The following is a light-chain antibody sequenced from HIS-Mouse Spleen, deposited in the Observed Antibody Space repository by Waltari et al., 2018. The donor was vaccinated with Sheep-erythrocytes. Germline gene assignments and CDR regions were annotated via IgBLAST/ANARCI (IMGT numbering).Light chain of an antibody. J-gene: IGLJ3*02. V-gene: IGLV2-23*01. CDR2: EGS. CDR3: CSYAGSSTPWV. Sequence: QSALTQPASVSGSPGQSITIPCTGTSSDSGMSNLVSWYQQHPGKAPKLMIYEGSKRPSGVSNRFSGSKSGNTASLTISGLQAEDEADYYCCSYAGSSTPWVFGGGTKLTVL. CDR1: SSDSGMSNL.